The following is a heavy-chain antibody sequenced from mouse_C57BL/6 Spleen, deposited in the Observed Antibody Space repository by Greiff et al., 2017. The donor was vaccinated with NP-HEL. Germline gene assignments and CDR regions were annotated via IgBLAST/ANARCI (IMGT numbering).Heavy chain of an antibody. CDR3: ARAPSSLYAMDY. CDR1: GYTFTSYW. V-gene: IGHV1-69*01. D-gene: IGHD1-1*01. J-gene: IGHJ4*01. Sequence: QVQLQQPGAELVMPGASVKLSCKASGYTFTSYWMHWVQQRPGQGLEWIGEIDPSDSYTTYNQKFTGKSTLTVDKSSSTAYMQLSSLTSEDSAVYYCARAPSSLYAMDYWGQGTSVTVSS. CDR2: IDPSDSYT.